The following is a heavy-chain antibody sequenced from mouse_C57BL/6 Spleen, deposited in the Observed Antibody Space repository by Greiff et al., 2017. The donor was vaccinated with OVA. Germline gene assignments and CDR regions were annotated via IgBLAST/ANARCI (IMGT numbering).Heavy chain of an antibody. CDR3: TKGSMDY. J-gene: IGHJ4*01. V-gene: IGHV14-4*01. Sequence: VQLKQSGAELVRPGASVKLSCTASGFNIKDDYMHWVKQRPEQGLEWIGWIDPENGDTEYASKFQGKATITADTSSNTAYLQLSSLTSEDTAVYYCTKGSMDYWGQGTSVTVSS. CDR2: IDPENGDT. CDR1: GFNIKDDY.